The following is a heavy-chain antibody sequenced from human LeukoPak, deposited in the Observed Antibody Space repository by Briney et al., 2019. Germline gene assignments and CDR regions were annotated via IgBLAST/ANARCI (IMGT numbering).Heavy chain of an antibody. J-gene: IGHJ4*02. CDR3: AKVRLRYFDWSTFDY. CDR1: GFTFSSYG. CDR2: ISYDGSNK. D-gene: IGHD3-9*01. Sequence: PGGSLRLSCAASGFTFSSYGMHWVRQAPGKGLEWVAVISYDGSNKYYADSVKGRFTISRDNSTNTLYLQMNSLRAEDTAVYYCAKVRLRYFDWSTFDYWGQGTLVTVSS. V-gene: IGHV3-30*18.